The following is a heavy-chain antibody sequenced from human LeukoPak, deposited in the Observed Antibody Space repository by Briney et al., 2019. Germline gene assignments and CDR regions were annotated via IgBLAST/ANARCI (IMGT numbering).Heavy chain of an antibody. CDR2: IYTSGST. V-gene: IGHV4-61*02. CDR1: GGSISSGSYY. Sequence: PSQTLSLTCTVSGGSISSGSYYWSWIRQPAGKGLEWIGRIYTSGSTNYNPSLKSRVTISVDTSKNQFSLKLSSVTAADTAVYYCARFLRYFDWSGSDAFDIWGQGTMVTVSS. J-gene: IGHJ3*02. D-gene: IGHD3-9*01. CDR3: ARFLRYFDWSGSDAFDI.